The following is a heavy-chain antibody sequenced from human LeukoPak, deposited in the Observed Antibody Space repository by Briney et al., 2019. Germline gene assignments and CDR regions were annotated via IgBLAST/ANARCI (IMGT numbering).Heavy chain of an antibody. CDR3: ARVGTAEGTLEDY. D-gene: IGHD6-13*01. J-gene: IGHJ4*02. V-gene: IGHV3-23*01. Sequence: GGSLRLSCAASGFTFSSYAMSWVRQAPGKGLEWVSAISGSGGSTYYADSVKGRFTISRDNAKNSLYLQMNSLRAEDTAVYYCARVGTAEGTLEDYWGQGTLVTVSS. CDR2: ISGSGGST. CDR1: GFTFSSYA.